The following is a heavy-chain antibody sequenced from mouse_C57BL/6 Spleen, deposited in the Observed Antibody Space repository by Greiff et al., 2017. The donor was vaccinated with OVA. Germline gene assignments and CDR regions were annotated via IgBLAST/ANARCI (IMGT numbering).Heavy chain of an antibody. CDR2: IYPGNSDT. CDR3: TREYYGSSYGFAY. Sequence: VQLQQSGTVLARPGASVKMSCKTSGYTFTSYWMHWVKQRPGQGLEWIGAIYPGNSDTSYNQKFKGKAKLTAVTSASTAYMELSSLTNEDSAVYYCTREYYGSSYGFAYWGQGTLVTVSA. J-gene: IGHJ3*01. V-gene: IGHV1-5*01. CDR1: GYTFTSYW. D-gene: IGHD1-1*01.